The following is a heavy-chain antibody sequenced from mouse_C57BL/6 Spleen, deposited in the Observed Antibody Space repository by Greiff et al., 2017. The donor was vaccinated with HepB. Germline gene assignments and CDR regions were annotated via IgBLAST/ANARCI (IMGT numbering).Heavy chain of an antibody. CDR1: GYAFTNYL. Sequence: LVESGAELVRPGTSVKVSCKASGYAFTNYLIEWVKQRPGQGLEWIGVINPGSGGTNYNEKFKGKATLTADKSSSTAYMQLSSLTSEDSAVYFCARRSNYGAMDYWGQGTSVTVSS. V-gene: IGHV1-54*01. CDR3: ARRSNYGAMDY. CDR2: INPGSGGT. D-gene: IGHD2-5*01. J-gene: IGHJ4*01.